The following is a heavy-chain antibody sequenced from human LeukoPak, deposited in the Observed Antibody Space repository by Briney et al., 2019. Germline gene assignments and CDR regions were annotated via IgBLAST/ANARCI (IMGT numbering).Heavy chain of an antibody. CDR1: GYTLTELS. CDR2: FDPEDGDT. Sequence: ASVKVSCKVSGYTLTELSMHWVRQAPGQGLEWMGGFDPEDGDTIYAQKFQGGVTMTEDTSTDTAYMELSSLRSEDTAVYYCATGWANPGGSYAFSARYWGKGTLVTVSS. D-gene: IGHD3-16*01. J-gene: IGHJ4*02. V-gene: IGHV1-24*01. CDR3: ATGWANPGGSYAFSARY.